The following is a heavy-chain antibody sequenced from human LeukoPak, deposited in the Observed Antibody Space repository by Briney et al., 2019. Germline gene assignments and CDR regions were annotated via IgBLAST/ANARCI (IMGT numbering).Heavy chain of an antibody. CDR1: GFTFSSYA. V-gene: IGHV3-30-3*01. Sequence: HPGRSLRLSCAASGFTFSSYAMPWVRQAPGKGLEWVAVTSYDESHKYYADSVKGRFTISRDNSKSTLDLQMNSLRPEDTAVYYCARGTVTPGHWYFDLWGRGTLVTVSS. D-gene: IGHD4-17*01. CDR3: ARGTVTPGHWYFDL. CDR2: TSYDESHK. J-gene: IGHJ2*01.